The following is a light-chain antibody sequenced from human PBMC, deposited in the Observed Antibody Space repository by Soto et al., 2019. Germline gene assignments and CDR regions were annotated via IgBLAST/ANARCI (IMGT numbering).Light chain of an antibody. J-gene: IGKJ2*01. Sequence: AIRMTQSPSSFSASTGDRVTITCRASQGISSYLAWYQQKPGKAPKLLIYAASTLQSGVPSRFSGSGSVTDFTLTISCLQSEDFANYYCHKYYSYPHTFGQGTKLEIK. CDR1: QGISSY. CDR2: AAS. V-gene: IGKV1-8*01. CDR3: HKYYSYPHT.